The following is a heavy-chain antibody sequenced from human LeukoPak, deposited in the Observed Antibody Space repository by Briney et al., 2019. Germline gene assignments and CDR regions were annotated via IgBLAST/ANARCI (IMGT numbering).Heavy chain of an antibody. D-gene: IGHD1-1*01. CDR2: ISNSGST. J-gene: IGHJ4*02. CDR1: GDSISRYY. V-gene: IGHV4-59*08. Sequence: SETLSLTCSVCGDSISRYYWRWMRQPPGKGLEWIGYISNSGSTNYIPSLKSRVTISVATSKNQFSLLLNSMTAADTAVYFSARHYWSDPFDHWGQGTLVTVPS. CDR3: ARHYWSDPFDH.